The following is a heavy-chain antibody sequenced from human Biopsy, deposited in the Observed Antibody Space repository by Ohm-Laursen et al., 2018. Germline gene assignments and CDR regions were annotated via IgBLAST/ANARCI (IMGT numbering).Heavy chain of an antibody. CDR2: INPDSGGT. D-gene: IGHD1-26*01. CDR3: ARGGLNYWHFDL. J-gene: IGHJ2*01. Sequence: GASVKVSCKASGYTFTDSYMHWVRQAPGQGLEWMGWINPDSGGTNYAQKFQGRVTMTRDTSMSTAYMELNRLRSDDTAVYYCARGGLNYWHFDLWGRGTLVTVSS. V-gene: IGHV1-2*02. CDR1: GYTFTDSY.